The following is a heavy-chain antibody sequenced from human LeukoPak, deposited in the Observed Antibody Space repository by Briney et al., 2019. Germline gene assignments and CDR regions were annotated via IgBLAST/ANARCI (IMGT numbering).Heavy chain of an antibody. CDR1: GFSLTTIGVG. D-gene: IGHD6-19*01. J-gene: IGHJ4*02. CDR2: IYWDDDN. V-gene: IGHV2-5*02. Sequence: SGPTLVKPTQTLTLTCTFSGFSLTTIGVGVGWIRQPPGKALEWLALIYWDDDNGYSPSLKSRLTITKDTSKNQVVLTMTHMDPVDTATYYCAHQAVAGTLGYWGQGTLVTVSS. CDR3: AHQAVAGTLGY.